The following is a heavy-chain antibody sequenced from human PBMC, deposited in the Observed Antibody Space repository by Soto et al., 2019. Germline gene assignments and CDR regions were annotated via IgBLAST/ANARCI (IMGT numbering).Heavy chain of an antibody. J-gene: IGHJ1*01. V-gene: IGHV4-39*01. CDR3: ARQGTGTEDFQH. Sequence: SETLSLTCTVSGGSISSSSYYWGWIRQPPGKGLEWIGSIYYSGSTYYNPSLKSRVTISVDTSKNQFSLKLSSVTAADTAVYYCARQGTGTEDFQHWGQGTLVTVSS. CDR2: IYYSGST. CDR1: GGSISSSSYY. D-gene: IGHD1-1*01.